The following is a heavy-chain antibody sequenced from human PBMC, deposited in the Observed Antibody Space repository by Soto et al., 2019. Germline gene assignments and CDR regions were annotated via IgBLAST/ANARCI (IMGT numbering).Heavy chain of an antibody. J-gene: IGHJ4*02. V-gene: IGHV4-59*01. Sequence: SETLSLTCTVSGGSIISYYWSWIRQPPGKGLEWIGYIYYSGSTNYNPSLKSRVTISVDTSKNQFSLKLSSVTAADTAVYYCAREWGYYSDFWGQGTLVTVSS. CDR3: AREWGYYSDF. D-gene: IGHD3-16*01. CDR2: IYYSGST. CDR1: GGSIISYY.